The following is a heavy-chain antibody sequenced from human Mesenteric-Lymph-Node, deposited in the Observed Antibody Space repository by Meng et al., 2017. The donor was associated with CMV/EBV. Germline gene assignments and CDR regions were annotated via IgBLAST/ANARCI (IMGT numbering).Heavy chain of an antibody. CDR3: ARDRTIFGVQMDV. J-gene: IGHJ6*02. D-gene: IGHD3-3*01. V-gene: IGHV3-7*01. Sequence: GGSLRLSCAASGFTFGAYGMSWVRQAPGKGLEWVANIKQDGSEKYYVDSVKGRFTISRDNAKNSLYLKMNSLRAEDTAVYYCARDRTIFGVQMDVWGQGTTVTVSS. CDR2: IKQDGSEK. CDR1: GFTFGAYG.